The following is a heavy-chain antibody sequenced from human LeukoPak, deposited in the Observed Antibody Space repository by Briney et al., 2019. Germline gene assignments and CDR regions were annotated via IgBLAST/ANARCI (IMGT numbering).Heavy chain of an antibody. Sequence: GGSLRLSCAASGFTFSSYGMHWVRQAPGKGLEWVAFIRHDGSNKHHADSVVGRFTISRDNSKNTVFLQMNSLRAEDTAVYYCAKEDYFGSGSYPGYWGQGTLVTVSS. CDR3: AKEDYFGSGSYPGY. CDR1: GFTFSSYG. D-gene: IGHD3-10*01. J-gene: IGHJ4*02. V-gene: IGHV3-30*02. CDR2: IRHDGSNK.